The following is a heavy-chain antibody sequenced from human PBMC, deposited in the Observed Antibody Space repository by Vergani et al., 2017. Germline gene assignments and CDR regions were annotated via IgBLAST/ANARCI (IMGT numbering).Heavy chain of an antibody. CDR3: AREAGYCSSTSCYSSDAFDI. J-gene: IGHJ3*02. V-gene: IGHV1-2*02. CDR1: GYTFTGYY. D-gene: IGHD2-2*01. Sequence: QVQLVQSGAEVKKPGASVKVSCKASGYTFTGYYMQWVRQAPGQGLEWMGWINPNSGGTNYAQQFQGRVTMTRDTSISTAYMELSRLRSDDTAVYYCAREAGYCSSTSCYSSDAFDIWGQGTMVTVSS. CDR2: INPNSGGT.